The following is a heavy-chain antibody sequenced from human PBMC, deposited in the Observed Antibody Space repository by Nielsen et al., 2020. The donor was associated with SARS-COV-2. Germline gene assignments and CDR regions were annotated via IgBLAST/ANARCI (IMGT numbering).Heavy chain of an antibody. CDR2: IYYSGGT. D-gene: IGHD3-3*01. Sequence: WIRQPPGKGLQFIGSIYYSGGTYYNPSLKRRVTISVDTSKNQFSLKLSSVTAADTAVYYCARSIFGVVDLYYYYYYMDVWGKGTTVTVSS. J-gene: IGHJ6*03. CDR3: ARSIFGVVDLYYYYYYMDV. V-gene: IGHV4-39*01.